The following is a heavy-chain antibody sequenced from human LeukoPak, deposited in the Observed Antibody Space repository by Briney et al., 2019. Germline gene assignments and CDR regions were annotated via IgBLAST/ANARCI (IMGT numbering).Heavy chain of an antibody. CDR1: GFTFSSYG. V-gene: IGHV3-23*01. CDR2: ISGSGGST. CDR3: ASGGFRFFDY. J-gene: IGHJ4*02. D-gene: IGHD3-10*01. Sequence: GGSLRLSCAASGFTFSSYGMHWVRQAPGKGLEWVSAISGSGGSTYYANSVKGRFTISRDNSKNTLFLQMNSLRAEDTAVYYCASGGFRFFDYWGQGTLVTVSS.